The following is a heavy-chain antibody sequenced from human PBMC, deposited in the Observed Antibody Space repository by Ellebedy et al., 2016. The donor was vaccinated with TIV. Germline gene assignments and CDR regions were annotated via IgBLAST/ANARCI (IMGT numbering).Heavy chain of an antibody. V-gene: IGHV3-30*18. Sequence: GESLKISCAASGFTFSDYYMSWIRQAPGKGLEWVALLSSDGSNTYYADSVKGRFTMSRDNSNNTLYLQMNSLREEDTALYFCAKDRGYFHDRNFFDYWGQGTLVTVSS. D-gene: IGHD3-22*01. CDR3: AKDRGYFHDRNFFDY. J-gene: IGHJ4*02. CDR1: GFTFSDYY. CDR2: LSSDGSNT.